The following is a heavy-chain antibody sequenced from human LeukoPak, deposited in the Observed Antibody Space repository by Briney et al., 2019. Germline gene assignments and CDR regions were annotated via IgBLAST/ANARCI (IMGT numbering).Heavy chain of an antibody. V-gene: IGHV4-4*07. Sequence: SETLSLTCTVSDRSISSYYWSWIRQSAGKGLEWIGRINTSESTNYNPSLTSRVTISIDRSKNQFSLKLSSVTAADTAVYYCARGGFCTSTSCYEFDYWGQGTLVTVSS. CDR3: ARGGFCTSTSCYEFDY. J-gene: IGHJ4*02. D-gene: IGHD2-2*01. CDR1: DRSISSYY. CDR2: INTSEST.